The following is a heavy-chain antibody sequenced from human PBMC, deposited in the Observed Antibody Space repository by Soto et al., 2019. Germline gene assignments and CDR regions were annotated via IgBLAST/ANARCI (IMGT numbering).Heavy chain of an antibody. J-gene: IGHJ4*02. CDR1: GFPFSVYL. CDR2: IGPDGSAK. Sequence: EVQLVESGGDLVQPGGSLRLSCAASGFPFSVYLMSWVRQAPGKGLEWVANIGPDGSAKYYMGSVKGRVTISRDNAKNSLYLQMDSLRVEDTAIYYCSRDICGRTTGCVNCGQGTQVIVSS. V-gene: IGHV3-7*01. CDR3: SRDICGRTTGCVN. D-gene: IGHD3-9*01.